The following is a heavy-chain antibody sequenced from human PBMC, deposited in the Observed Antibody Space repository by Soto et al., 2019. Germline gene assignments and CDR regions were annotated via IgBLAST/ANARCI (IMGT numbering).Heavy chain of an antibody. Sequence: DVQLVGSGGGLVQPGGSLSLSCVASGFPFSSYAMHWVRQAPGKGLEWISYINGASTTTFYADSVKGRFTVSRDNAKNSVHLQMSSLRHEDTAFYYCARDLSHWGQGMLVTVSS. CDR1: GFPFSSYA. V-gene: IGHV3-48*02. J-gene: IGHJ4*02. CDR2: INGASTTT. CDR3: ARDLSH.